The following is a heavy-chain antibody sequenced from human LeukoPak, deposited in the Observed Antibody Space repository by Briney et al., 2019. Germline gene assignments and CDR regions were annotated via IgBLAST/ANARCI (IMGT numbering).Heavy chain of an antibody. Sequence: PGGSLRLSCAASGFTLSGYSMNWVRQAPGKGLEWVSYISSSGSTIYYADSVKGRFTISRDNAKNSLYLQMNSLRAEDTAFYYCARVGIVGATTGFDYWGQGTLVTVSS. J-gene: IGHJ4*02. CDR1: GFTLSGYS. CDR3: ARVGIVGATTGFDY. D-gene: IGHD1-26*01. V-gene: IGHV3-48*04. CDR2: ISSSGSTI.